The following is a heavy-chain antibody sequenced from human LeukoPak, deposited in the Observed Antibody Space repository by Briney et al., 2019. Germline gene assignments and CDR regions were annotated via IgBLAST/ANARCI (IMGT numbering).Heavy chain of an antibody. D-gene: IGHD2-2*01. J-gene: IGHJ5*02. CDR3: AICVPAAAIGWFDP. CDR1: GDSIRSGPYY. Sequence: KPSETLSLTCAVSGDSIRSGPYYWGWIRQPPGKGLEWIGTIYFSGGTSYNLSLESRVSMSVDTSKNHFSLNLTSVTAADTAIYYCAICVPAAAIGWFDPWGQGIQVTVSS. CDR2: IYFSGGT. V-gene: IGHV4-39*02.